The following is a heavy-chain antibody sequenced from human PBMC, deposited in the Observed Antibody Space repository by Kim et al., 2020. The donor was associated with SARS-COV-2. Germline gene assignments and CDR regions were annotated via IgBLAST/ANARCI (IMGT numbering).Heavy chain of an antibody. D-gene: IGHD6-13*01. Sequence: GGSLRLSCAASGFTFSNAWMSWVRQAPGKGLEWVGRIKSKTDGGTTDYAAPVKGRFTISRDDSKNTLYLQMNSLKTEDTAVYYCTTAHLGLGIAAAFGAFDIWGQGTMVTVSS. CDR3: TTAHLGLGIAAAFGAFDI. CDR2: IKSKTDGGTT. V-gene: IGHV3-15*01. J-gene: IGHJ3*02. CDR1: GFTFSNAW.